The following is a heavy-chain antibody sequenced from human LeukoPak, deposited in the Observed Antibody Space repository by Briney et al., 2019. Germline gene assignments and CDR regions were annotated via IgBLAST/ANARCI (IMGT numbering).Heavy chain of an antibody. D-gene: IGHD2-2*01. CDR2: ISGSGGNT. CDR3: AGYCSTTSCYSSPNWFDP. Sequence: GGTLRLSCAASGFTFSSYGMSWVRQAPGKGLEWISGISGSGGNTYYADSVKGRFTISRDNSKNTLYLQMNSLRAEDTAVYYCAGYCSTTSCYSSPNWFDPWGQGTLVTVSS. J-gene: IGHJ5*02. V-gene: IGHV3-23*01. CDR1: GFTFSSYG.